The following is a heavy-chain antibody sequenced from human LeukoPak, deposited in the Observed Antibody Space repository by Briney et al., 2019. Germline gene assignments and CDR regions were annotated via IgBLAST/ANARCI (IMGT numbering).Heavy chain of an antibody. J-gene: IGHJ4*02. Sequence: ASVKVSCKASGYTFTSYGITWVRQAPGQGLEWMGWISAFNGNTNYAEKFQGRVTMTTDTSTNTAYMELRSLRSDDTAMYYCARDYDILTGPPDYWGQGTPVTVSS. D-gene: IGHD3-9*01. CDR1: GYTFTSYG. CDR3: ARDYDILTGPPDY. V-gene: IGHV1-18*01. CDR2: ISAFNGNT.